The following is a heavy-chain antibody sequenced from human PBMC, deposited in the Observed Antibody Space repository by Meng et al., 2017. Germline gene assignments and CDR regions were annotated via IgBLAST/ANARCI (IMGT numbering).Heavy chain of an antibody. J-gene: IGHJ6*02. CDR2: MNPNSGNT. D-gene: IGHD3-9*01. Sequence: ASVKVSCKASGYTFTSYDINWVRQATGQGREWMGWMNPNSGNTGYAQKFQGRVTMTRNTSISTAYMELSSLRSEETAVYYCARGGFDILTGYYAPAPHYGMDVWGQGTTVTVSS. CDR1: GYTFTSYD. CDR3: ARGGFDILTGYYAPAPHYGMDV. V-gene: IGHV1-8*01.